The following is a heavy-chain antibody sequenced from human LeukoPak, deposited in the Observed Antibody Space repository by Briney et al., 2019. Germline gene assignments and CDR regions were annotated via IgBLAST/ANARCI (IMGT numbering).Heavy chain of an antibody. J-gene: IGHJ6*03. CDR2: IYTSGST. D-gene: IGHD2-8*01. V-gene: IGHV4-61*02. Sequence: PSQTLSLTCTVSGGSISSGSYYWSWIRQPAGKGLEWIGRIYTSGSTNYNPSLKSRVTISVDTSKNQFSLKLSSVTAADTAVYYCARGILMVYATFYYYYYMDVWGKGTTVTVSS. CDR3: ARGILMVYATFYYYYYMDV. CDR1: GGSISSGSYY.